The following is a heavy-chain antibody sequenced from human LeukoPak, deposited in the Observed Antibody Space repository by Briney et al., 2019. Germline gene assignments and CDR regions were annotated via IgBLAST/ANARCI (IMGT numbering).Heavy chain of an antibody. J-gene: IGHJ4*02. D-gene: IGHD3-3*01. CDR3: ARVGIRFLEQYYFDY. CDR1: GFTFSSYA. Sequence: PGGSLRLPCVASGFTFSSYAMSWVRQAPGKGLEWVSFISGSGGSTYYTDSVKGRFTISRDNSKNTLSLQMNSLRADDTAVYYCARVGIRFLEQYYFDYWGQGTLVTVSS. CDR2: ISGSGGST. V-gene: IGHV3-23*01.